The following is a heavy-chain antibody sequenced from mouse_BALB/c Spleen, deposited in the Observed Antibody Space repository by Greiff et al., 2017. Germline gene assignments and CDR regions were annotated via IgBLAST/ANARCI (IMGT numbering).Heavy chain of an antibody. CDR1: GFTFSSYT. J-gene: IGHJ2*01. V-gene: IGHV5-12-2*01. CDR2: ISNGGGST. Sequence: DVKLQESGGGLVQPGGSLKLSCAASGFTFSSYTMSWVRQTPEKRLEWVAYISNGGGSTYYPDTVKGRFPISRDHAKNTLYLQMSSLKSEDTAMYYCAGHGTYGNCFDYWGQGTTLTVAS. CDR3: AGHGTYGNCFDY. D-gene: IGHD2-1*01.